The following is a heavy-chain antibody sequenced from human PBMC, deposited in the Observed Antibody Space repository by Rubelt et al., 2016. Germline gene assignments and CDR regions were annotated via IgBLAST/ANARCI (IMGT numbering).Heavy chain of an antibody. CDR3: ARTLNYDSTTDAFDI. CDR2: ISGSGGST. J-gene: IGHJ3*02. CDR1: GFTFSSYA. V-gene: IGHV3-23*01. Sequence: PGGSLRLSCAASGFTFSSYAMSWVRQAPGKGLEWVSAISGSGGSTYYADSVKGRFTISRDNSKNTLYLQMNSLRAEDTAVYYCARTLNYDSTTDAFDIWGQGTIVTVSS. D-gene: IGHD3-22*01.